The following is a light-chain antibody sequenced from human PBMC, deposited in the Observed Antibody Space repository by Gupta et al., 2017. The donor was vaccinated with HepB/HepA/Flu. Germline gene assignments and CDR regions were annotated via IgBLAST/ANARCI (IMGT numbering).Light chain of an antibody. CDR2: EVR. CDR1: SSDVGGYKY. Sequence: QSALTQPPSASGSHGLSVPFSCAGTSSDVGGYKYVSWYQQHPGKAPKLMMYEVRTRLSGVPDRCSGSKTGNPASLTGSGLQAEDGADYYCSSYAGSNYVVFGGGTKLTVL. J-gene: IGLJ3*02. V-gene: IGLV2-8*01. CDR3: SSYAGSNYVV.